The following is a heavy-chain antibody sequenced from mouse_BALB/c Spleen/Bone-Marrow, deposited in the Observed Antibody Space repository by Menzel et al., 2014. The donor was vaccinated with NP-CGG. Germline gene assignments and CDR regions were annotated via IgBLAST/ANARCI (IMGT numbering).Heavy chain of an antibody. V-gene: IGHV3-8*02. J-gene: IGHJ2*01. Sequence: DVKLQESGSSLVKPSQTLSLTCSVTGDSITNAYWNWIRKFPGNKIDYMGYISYSGNTYYNPSLKSRISITRDTSKNQFYPQLNSVTTEDTATYFCARGTGYYFDYWGQGTTLTVSS. CDR3: ARGTGYYFDY. D-gene: IGHD3-3*01. CDR1: GDSITNAY. CDR2: ISYSGNT.